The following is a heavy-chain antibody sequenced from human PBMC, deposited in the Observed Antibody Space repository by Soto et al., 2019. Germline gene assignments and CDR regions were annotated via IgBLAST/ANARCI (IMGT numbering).Heavy chain of an antibody. CDR3: ASGRRQQLVRSAASDRFDP. D-gene: IGHD6-6*01. Sequence: SETLSLTCAIYGGSFSSYSWSWIRQPPGKGQEWIGEINHSGSANYNPSLKSRVTISVNTSKNQFSLKVSSVTAADTAVYYCASGRRQQLVRSAASDRFDPWGQGTQVTVSS. CDR2: INHSGSA. CDR1: GGSFSSYS. J-gene: IGHJ5*02. V-gene: IGHV4-34*01.